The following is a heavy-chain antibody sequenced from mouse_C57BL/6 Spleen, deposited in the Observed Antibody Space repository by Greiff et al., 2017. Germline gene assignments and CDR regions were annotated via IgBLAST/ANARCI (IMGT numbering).Heavy chain of an antibody. J-gene: IGHJ2*01. Sequence: VQLQQSGPELVKPGASVKISCKASGYAFSSSWMNWAKQRPGKGLEWIGRIYPGDGDTNYNGKFKGKATLTADKSSSTAYMQLSSLTSEDSAVYFCARERITTVVADYWGQGTTLTVSS. CDR1: GYAFSSSW. CDR2: IYPGDGDT. CDR3: ARERITTVVADY. V-gene: IGHV1-82*01. D-gene: IGHD1-1*01.